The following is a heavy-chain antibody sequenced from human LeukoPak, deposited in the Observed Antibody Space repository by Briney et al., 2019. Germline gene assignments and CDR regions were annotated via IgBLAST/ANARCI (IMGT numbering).Heavy chain of an antibody. CDR2: ISRNGGST. V-gene: IGHV3-64*01. D-gene: IGHD2-2*01. CDR1: GFTFSSYA. CDR3: ARDPRPFGCSSDTCPRYYFDY. Sequence: GGSLRLSCAASGFTFSSYAMRWVRQAPGKGLEYVSAISRNGGSTYYANSVKGRFTISRDNSKNTLYLQMGSLRAEDMAVYYCARDPRPFGCSSDTCPRYYFDYWGQGVLVTVSS. J-gene: IGHJ4*02.